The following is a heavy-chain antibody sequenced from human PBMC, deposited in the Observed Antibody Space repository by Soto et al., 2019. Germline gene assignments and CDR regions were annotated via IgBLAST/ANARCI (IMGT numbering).Heavy chain of an antibody. D-gene: IGHD5-12*01. CDR2: IYHSGST. J-gene: IGHJ6*02. V-gene: IGHV4-4*02. Sequence: SETLSLTCDVSGGSISSINWWSWVRQPPGKGLKWIGEIYHSGSTTYNPSLKSRVTISVDKSKNQFSLKLKSVTAADTAIYYCARGGGPDIAYGMDVWGQGTTVTVSS. CDR1: GGSISSINW. CDR3: ARGGGPDIAYGMDV.